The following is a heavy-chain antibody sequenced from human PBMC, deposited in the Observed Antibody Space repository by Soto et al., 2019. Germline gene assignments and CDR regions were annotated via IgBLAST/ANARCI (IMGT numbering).Heavy chain of an antibody. D-gene: IGHD1-1*01. Sequence: QVQLVQSGAEVKKPGASVKVSCKASGYTFTTYGINWVRQAPGQGLEWMGWISPYNDKTNYAQKIQGRVTMTTDTSTNTAYMELRNLRSDDTAVYFCARDGRGNNCSWFDPWGQGTLVTVSS. CDR1: GYTFTTYG. J-gene: IGHJ5*02. CDR3: ARDGRGNNCSWFDP. V-gene: IGHV1-18*01. CDR2: ISPYNDKT.